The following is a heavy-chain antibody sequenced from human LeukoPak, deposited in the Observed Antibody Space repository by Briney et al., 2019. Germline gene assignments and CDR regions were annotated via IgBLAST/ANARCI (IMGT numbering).Heavy chain of an antibody. Sequence: GGSLRLSCAASGFTFSNVWMSWVRQAPGKGLEWVGRIKSKTDGGTTDYAAPVKGRFTISRDDSKNTLYLQMNSLKTEDTAVYYCTTDIHGYGRYYYYYMDVWGKGTTVTVSS. CDR1: GFTFSNVW. CDR2: IKSKTDGGTT. V-gene: IGHV3-15*01. J-gene: IGHJ6*03. CDR3: TTDIHGYGRYYYYYMDV. D-gene: IGHD5-12*01.